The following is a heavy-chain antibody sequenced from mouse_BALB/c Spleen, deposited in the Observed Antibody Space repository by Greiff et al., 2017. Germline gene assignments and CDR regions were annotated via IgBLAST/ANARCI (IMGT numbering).Heavy chain of an antibody. CDR3: ARGNYFWFAY. CDR2: IWAGGST. D-gene: IGHD1-1*02. Sequence: VKLMESGPGLVAPSQSLSITCTVSGFSLTSYGVHWVRQPPGKGLEWLGVIWAGGSTNYNSALMSRLSISKDNSKSQVFLKMNSLQTDDTAMYYCARGNYFWFAYWGQGTLVTVSA. CDR1: GFSLTSYG. V-gene: IGHV2-9*02. J-gene: IGHJ3*01.